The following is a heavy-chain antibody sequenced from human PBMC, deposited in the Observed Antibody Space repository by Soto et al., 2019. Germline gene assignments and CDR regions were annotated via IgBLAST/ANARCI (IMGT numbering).Heavy chain of an antibody. CDR2: INAGNGNT. J-gene: IGHJ6*02. Sequence: ASVKVSCKASGYTFTSYAMHWVRQAPGQRLEWMGWINAGNGNTKYSQKFQGRVTITRDTSTSTAYMELRSLRSDDTAVYYCARVEGIAAAGTYYCYYYGMDVWGQGTTVTVSS. D-gene: IGHD6-13*01. CDR3: ARVEGIAAAGTYYCYYYGMDV. V-gene: IGHV1-3*01. CDR1: GYTFTSYA.